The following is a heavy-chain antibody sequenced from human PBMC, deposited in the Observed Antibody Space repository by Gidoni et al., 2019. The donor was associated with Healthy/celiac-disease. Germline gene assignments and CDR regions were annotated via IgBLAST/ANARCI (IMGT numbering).Heavy chain of an antibody. D-gene: IGHD6-6*01. V-gene: IGHV3-23*01. Sequence: EVQLLESGGGLVQPGGSLRLSCAASGFTFSSYAMSWVRQAPGKGLGWVSAISGSGGSTYYADSVKGRFTISRDNSKNTLYLQMNSLRAEDTAVYYCAKRGGLAARVEYYFDYWGQGTLVTVSS. CDR1: GFTFSSYA. J-gene: IGHJ4*02. CDR2: ISGSGGST. CDR3: AKRGGLAARVEYYFDY.